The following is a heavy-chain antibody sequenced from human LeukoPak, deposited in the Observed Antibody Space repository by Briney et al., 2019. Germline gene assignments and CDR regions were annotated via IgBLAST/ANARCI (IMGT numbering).Heavy chain of an antibody. J-gene: IGHJ3*02. V-gene: IGHV5-51*01. CDR3: ATAKAVAGPSGAFDI. CDR2: IYPGDSDT. D-gene: IGHD6-19*01. CDR1: GYSFTSYW. Sequence: GESLKISCKGSGYSFTSYWIGWVRQMPGKGLEWMGIIYPGDSDTRYSPSFQGQVTISADKSISTAYLQWSSLKASDTAMYYCATAKAVAGPSGAFDIWGHGTMVTVSS.